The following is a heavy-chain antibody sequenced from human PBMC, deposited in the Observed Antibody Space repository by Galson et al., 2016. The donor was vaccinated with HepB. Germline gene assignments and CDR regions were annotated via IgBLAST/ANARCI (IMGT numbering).Heavy chain of an antibody. D-gene: IGHD3-22*01. J-gene: IGHJ4*02. CDR1: GYTFTSFT. V-gene: IGHV1-18*01. CDR3: ARIGYDNSGYFPDF. CDR2: ITDYNGNT. Sequence: SVKVSCKASGYTFTSFTIGWVRQAPGQGLEWMGWITDYNGNTNYAQKLQGRVTMTTDTSTSTAYTQLRSLRSDDTAVYYCARIGYDNSGYFPDFWGQGTLVTVSS.